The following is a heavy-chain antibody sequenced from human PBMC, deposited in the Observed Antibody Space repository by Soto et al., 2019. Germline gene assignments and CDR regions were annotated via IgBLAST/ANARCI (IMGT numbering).Heavy chain of an antibody. J-gene: IGHJ3*02. CDR3: AKAFLDDSRGGAFDI. V-gene: IGHV3-30*18. D-gene: IGHD6-19*01. CDR1: GFTFSSYG. Sequence: PGGSLRLSCAASGFTFSSYGMHWVRQAPGKGLEWVAVISYDGSNKYYADSVKGGFTISRDNSNNTLYLQMTSLRAEDTAVYYCAKAFLDDSRGGAFDIWGQGTMVTVSS. CDR2: ISYDGSNK.